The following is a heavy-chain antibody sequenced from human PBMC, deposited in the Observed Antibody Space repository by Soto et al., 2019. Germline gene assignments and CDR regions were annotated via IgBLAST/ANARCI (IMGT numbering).Heavy chain of an antibody. CDR3: ARDSGVMAYYYYGMDV. CDR1: GFTFSSYA. J-gene: IGHJ6*02. Sequence: LRLSCAASGFTFSSYAMHWVRQAPGKGLEWVAVISYDGSNKYYADSVKGRFTISRDNSKNTLYLQMNSLRAEDTAVYYCARDSGVMAYYYYGMDVWGQGTTVTVSS. CDR2: ISYDGSNK. D-gene: IGHD3-16*01. V-gene: IGHV3-30-3*01.